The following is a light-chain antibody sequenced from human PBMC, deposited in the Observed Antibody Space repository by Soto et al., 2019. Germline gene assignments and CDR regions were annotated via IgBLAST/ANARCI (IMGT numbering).Light chain of an antibody. V-gene: IGKV4-1*01. Sequence: DIVMTQSPDSLAVSLGERATINCKSSQSVLYSSNNKNYLAWYQQKPGQPPKLLIYWASTRESGVPDRFSGSGSGTDFTLTISSLQPEDFATYYCQQCYNFPYTFGQGTKVDIK. CDR2: WAS. J-gene: IGKJ2*01. CDR1: QSVLYSSNNKNY. CDR3: QQCYNFPYT.